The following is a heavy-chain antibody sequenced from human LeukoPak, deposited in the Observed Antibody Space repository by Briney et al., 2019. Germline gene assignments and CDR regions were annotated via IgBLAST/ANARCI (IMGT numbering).Heavy chain of an antibody. D-gene: IGHD1-1*01. CDR1: GFTFSSYA. CDR2: IKSKTDGGTT. Sequence: PGGSLRLSCAASGFTFSSYAMSWVRQAPGKGLEWVGRIKSKTDGGTTDYAAPVKGRFTISRDDSKNTLYLQMNSLKTEDTAVYYCTTVRATGIQPPGYYYYGMDVWGQGTTVTVSS. J-gene: IGHJ6*02. V-gene: IGHV3-15*01. CDR3: TTVRATGIQPPGYYYYGMDV.